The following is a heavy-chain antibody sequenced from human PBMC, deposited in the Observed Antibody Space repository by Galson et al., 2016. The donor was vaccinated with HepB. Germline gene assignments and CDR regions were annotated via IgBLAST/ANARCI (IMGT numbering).Heavy chain of an antibody. CDR3: SREMTGSYFD. CDR1: RFTFNAHW. Sequence: RLSCAASRFTFNAHWMNWVRQAPGKGLEWVANIRGDGIVSYYAESVRGRFTISRDNAKNSLYLQMNGLRVDETAVYYCSREMTGSYFDWGQGTLVTVSS. CDR2: IRGDGIVS. V-gene: IGHV3-7*01. J-gene: IGHJ4*02. D-gene: IGHD3-10*01.